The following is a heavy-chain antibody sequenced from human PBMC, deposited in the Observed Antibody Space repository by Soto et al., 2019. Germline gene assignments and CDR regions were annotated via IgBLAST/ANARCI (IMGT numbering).Heavy chain of an antibody. D-gene: IGHD3-3*01. Sequence: PGGSLRLSCAAAGFRFGSYALSWVRQAPGKGLEWVSTISGSDGKTFYADSVKGRFSISRDTSQRTLYLQMNSLRADDTAMYYCARWSYLDYWGQGTRVTVSS. V-gene: IGHV3-23*01. CDR1: GFRFGSYA. CDR2: ISGSDGKT. CDR3: ARWSYLDY. J-gene: IGHJ4*02.